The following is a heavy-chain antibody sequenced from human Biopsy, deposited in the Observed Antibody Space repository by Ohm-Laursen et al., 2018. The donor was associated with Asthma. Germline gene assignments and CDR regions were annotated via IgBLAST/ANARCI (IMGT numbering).Heavy chain of an antibody. CDR2: ISASGVRT. V-gene: IGHV3-23*01. D-gene: IGHD3-22*01. CDR3: AKITTDRQKANNWFDP. CDR1: GLTFSGYP. Sequence: GSLRLSCAASGLTFSGYPMHWVRQAPGKGLEWVSSISASGVRTFYADSVKGRFTVSRDSSRNTLYLQLSTLGVEDTAVYFCAKITTDRQKANNWFDPWGQGTLVTVSS. J-gene: IGHJ5*02.